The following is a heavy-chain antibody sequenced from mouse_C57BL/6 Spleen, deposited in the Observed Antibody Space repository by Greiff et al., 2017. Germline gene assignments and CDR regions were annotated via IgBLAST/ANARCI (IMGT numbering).Heavy chain of an antibody. J-gene: IGHJ2*01. CDR3: ARGGGRGFDY. CDR2: IDPSDSYT. D-gene: IGHD3-3*01. V-gene: IGHV1-69*01. CDR1: GYTFTSYW. Sequence: QVQLQQPGAELVMPGASVKLSCKASGYTFTSYWMHWVKQRPGQGLAWIGEIDPSDSYTTYNQKFKGKSTLTVDKSTSTAYMQLSSLTSEDAAVYYCARGGGRGFDYWGQGTTLTVSS.